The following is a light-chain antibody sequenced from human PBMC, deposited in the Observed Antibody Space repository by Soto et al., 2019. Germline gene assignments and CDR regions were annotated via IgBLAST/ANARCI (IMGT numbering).Light chain of an antibody. CDR2: AAS. CDR1: QSISSSY. V-gene: IGKV3-20*01. Sequence: EIVLTQSPGTLSLSPGERATLSCRASQSISSSYLAWYQQKPGQAPRLLIYAASSRATGIPDRFSGSGSGTDFTFTISRLEPEGFAVYYCQQYGSSSYTFGQGTQLEIK. J-gene: IGKJ2*01. CDR3: QQYGSSSYT.